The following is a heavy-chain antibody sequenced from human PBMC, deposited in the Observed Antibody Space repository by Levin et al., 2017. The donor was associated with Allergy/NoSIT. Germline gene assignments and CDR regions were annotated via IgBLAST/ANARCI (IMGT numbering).Heavy chain of an antibody. J-gene: IGHJ4*02. D-gene: IGHD2-15*01. Sequence: GGSLRLSCAASGFTFSSYSMNWVRQAPGKGLEWVSSISSSSSYIYYADSVKGRFTISRDNAKNSLYLQMNSLRAEDTAVYYCARCRIEWVVVAAESPSGGHYCTDSDYWGQGTLVTVSS. V-gene: IGHV3-21*01. CDR2: ISSSSSYI. CDR1: GFTFSSYS. CDR3: ARCRIEWVVVAAESPSGGHYCTDSDY.